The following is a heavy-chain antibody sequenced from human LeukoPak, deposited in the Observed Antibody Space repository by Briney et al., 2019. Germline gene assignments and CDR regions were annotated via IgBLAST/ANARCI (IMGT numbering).Heavy chain of an antibody. CDR1: GGSISSYY. Sequence: SETLSLTCTVSGGSISSYYWNWIRQPPGKGLEWIGYIYYSGSTNYNPSLKSRVTISVDTSKNQFSLKLSSVTAADTAVYYCARDGGGYCNSTSCYSIWGQGILVTVSS. J-gene: IGHJ4*02. D-gene: IGHD2-2*01. CDR3: ARDGGGYCNSTSCYSI. CDR2: IYYSGST. V-gene: IGHV4-59*01.